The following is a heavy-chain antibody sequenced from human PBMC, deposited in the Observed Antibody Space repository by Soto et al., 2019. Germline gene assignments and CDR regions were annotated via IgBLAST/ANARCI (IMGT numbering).Heavy chain of an antibody. CDR2: IIPIFGTA. J-gene: IGHJ5*02. V-gene: IGHV1-69*13. CDR1: GGTFSSYA. CDR3: ARERDEREQWLVQGVPRKNWFDP. Sequence: SVKVSCKASGGTFSSYAISWVRQAPGQGLEWMGGIIPIFGTANYAQKFQGRVTITADESTSTAYMELSSLRSEDTAVYYCARERDEREQWLVQGVPRKNWFDPWGQGTLVTVPQ. D-gene: IGHD6-19*01.